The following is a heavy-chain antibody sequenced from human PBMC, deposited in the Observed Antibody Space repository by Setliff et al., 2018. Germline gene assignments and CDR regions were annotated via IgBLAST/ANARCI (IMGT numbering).Heavy chain of an antibody. CDR3: AKGGCVSGGNCYSDY. Sequence: PGGSLRLSCAASGFTFPSYAMSWVRQAPGKGLQWVSSIPSSGSSTYYAASVKGRFIISRDNSRNTLYLQMNSLRGDDTAVYYCAKGGCVSGGNCYSDYWGQGTPVTVSS. CDR1: GFTFPSYA. D-gene: IGHD2-15*01. V-gene: IGHV3-23*01. J-gene: IGHJ4*02. CDR2: IPSSGSST.